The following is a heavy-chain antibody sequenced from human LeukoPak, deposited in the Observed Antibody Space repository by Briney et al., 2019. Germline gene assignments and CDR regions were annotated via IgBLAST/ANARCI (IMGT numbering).Heavy chain of an antibody. J-gene: IGHJ6*03. V-gene: IGHV3-53*01. CDR2: IYSGGST. CDR1: GFTVSSNY. D-gene: IGHD2-21*01. Sequence: PGGSLRLSCAASGFTVSSNYMSWVRQAPRKGLEWVSVIYSGGSTYYADSVKGRFTISRDNSKNTLYLQMNSLRAEDTAVYYCARQSQGVIAAHHYYYYYMDVWGKGTTVTVSS. CDR3: ARQSQGVIAAHHYYYYYMDV.